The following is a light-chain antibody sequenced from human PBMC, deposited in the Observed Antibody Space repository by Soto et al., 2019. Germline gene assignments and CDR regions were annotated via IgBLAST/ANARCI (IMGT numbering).Light chain of an antibody. CDR3: QQLTNFRFT. CDR2: GAS. J-gene: IGKJ2*01. CDR1: QCINKF. Sequence: IQLTQSPSSLSASVGDRVTITCRASQCINKFLAWYQQRPGKAPQLLVYGASTLQSGVPSRFSGSGSGTDFTLTISSLQPEDFATYYCQQLTNFRFTFGQGTKLDIK. V-gene: IGKV1-9*01.